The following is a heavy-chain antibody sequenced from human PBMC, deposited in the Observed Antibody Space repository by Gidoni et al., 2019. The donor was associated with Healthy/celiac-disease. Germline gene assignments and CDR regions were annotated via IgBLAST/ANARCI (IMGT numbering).Heavy chain of an antibody. V-gene: IGHV4-61*02. CDR2: IYTSGST. CDR3: ARVGYDFWSGYHGGFDP. J-gene: IGHJ5*02. Sequence: QVQLQESGPGLVKPSQTLSLTCTVSGGSISSGSYYWSWIRQPAGKGLEWIGRIYTSGSTNYNPSLKSRVTISVDTSKNQFSLKLSSVTAADTAVYYCARVGYDFWSGYHGGFDPWGQGTLVTVSS. D-gene: IGHD3-3*01. CDR1: GGSISSGSYY.